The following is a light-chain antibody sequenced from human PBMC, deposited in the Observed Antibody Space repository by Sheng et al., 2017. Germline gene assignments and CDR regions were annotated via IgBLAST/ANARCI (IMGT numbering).Light chain of an antibody. CDR1: QTINKY. CDR3: QQSYSIPRT. V-gene: IGKV1-39*01. J-gene: IGKJ1*01. Sequence: DIQMTQSPSSLSASVGDRVTITCRASQTINKYLNWYQQKPGRAPKLLIYAASTLQGGVPSRFSGSGSGSDFTLTIYNLQPEDFATYYCQQSYSIPRTFAKGPRW. CDR2: AAS.